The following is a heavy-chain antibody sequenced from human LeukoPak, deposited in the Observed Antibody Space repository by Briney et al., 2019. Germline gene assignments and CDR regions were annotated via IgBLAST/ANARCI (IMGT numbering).Heavy chain of an antibody. Sequence: GGSLRLSCAASGFTFSSYAMSWVRQAPGKGLEWVSAISGSGGSTYYADSVKGRFTISRDNSKNTLYLQMNSLRAEDTAVYYCAKEAYSSSWYLAFTRRYNWFDPWGQGTLVTVSS. CDR1: GFTFSSYA. J-gene: IGHJ5*02. D-gene: IGHD6-13*01. V-gene: IGHV3-23*01. CDR2: ISGSGGST. CDR3: AKEAYSSSWYLAFTRRYNWFDP.